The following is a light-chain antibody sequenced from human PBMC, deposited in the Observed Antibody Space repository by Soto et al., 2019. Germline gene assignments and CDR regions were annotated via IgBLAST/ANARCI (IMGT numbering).Light chain of an antibody. Sequence: QSLLTQPRSVFGCPGQSVTISCTGTSSDVGGYNYVSWYQQHPGKAPKLMIYDVSKRPSGVPDRFSGSKSGNTASLTISGLQAEDEADYYCCSYAGSYTYVFGTGTKVPVL. CDR2: DVS. V-gene: IGLV2-11*01. CDR3: CSYAGSYTYV. CDR1: SSDVGGYNY. J-gene: IGLJ1*01.